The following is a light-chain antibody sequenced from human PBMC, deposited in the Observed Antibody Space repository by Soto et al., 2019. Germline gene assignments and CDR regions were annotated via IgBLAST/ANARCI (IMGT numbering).Light chain of an antibody. V-gene: IGKV3-15*01. J-gene: IGKJ3*01. CDR1: QSVSSN. Sequence: EIVMTQSPATLSVSPGERATLSCRASQSVSSNLAWYQQKPGQAPRLLIYGASTRATGNPARFSGSGSGTEFTLTISSLQSEDFAVYYCQQYNNWPLLTFGPGTKVDIK. CDR2: GAS. CDR3: QQYNNWPLLT.